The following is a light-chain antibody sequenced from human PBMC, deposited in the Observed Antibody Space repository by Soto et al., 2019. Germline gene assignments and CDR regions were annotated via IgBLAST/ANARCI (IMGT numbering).Light chain of an antibody. CDR1: QSINIY. J-gene: IGKJ4*01. CDR2: AAS. CDR3: QQSYGAPLT. Sequence: DIQMTQSPSSLSASVGDTVTMTCRASQSINIYLNWYQHKPGKAPSLLIYAASSLQNWVPSRFSGSGSWTDFTLSISSLHRDDFATYYCQQSYGAPLTCGGGTKVEIK. V-gene: IGKV1-39*01.